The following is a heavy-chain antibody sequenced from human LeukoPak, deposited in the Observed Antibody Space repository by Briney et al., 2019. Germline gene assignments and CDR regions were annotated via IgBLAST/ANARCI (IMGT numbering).Heavy chain of an antibody. Sequence: GGSLRLSCAASGFTVSSNYMSWVRQAPGKGLEWVSVIYSGGSTYYADSVKGRFTISRDNSKNTLYLQMNSLRAEDTAVYYCTRVGVAPVAGDYWGQGTLVTVSS. J-gene: IGHJ4*02. CDR2: IYSGGST. CDR1: GFTVSSNY. CDR3: TRVGVAPVAGDY. V-gene: IGHV3-66*01. D-gene: IGHD6-19*01.